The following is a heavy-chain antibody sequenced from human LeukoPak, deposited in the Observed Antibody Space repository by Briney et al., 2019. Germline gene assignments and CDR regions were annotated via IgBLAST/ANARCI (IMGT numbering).Heavy chain of an antibody. CDR1: GFTFDDYA. CDR3: EKGWKWGHLNAFDI. Sequence: GGSLRLSCAASGFTFDDYAMRWVRQAPGKGLEWVSGISCNSGNIDYADSVKGRFTISRDNAKNSLYLQMNSLRAEDMALYYCEKGWKWGHLNAFDIWGQGTMVTVSS. CDR2: ISCNSGNI. J-gene: IGHJ3*02. V-gene: IGHV3-9*03. D-gene: IGHD1-26*01.